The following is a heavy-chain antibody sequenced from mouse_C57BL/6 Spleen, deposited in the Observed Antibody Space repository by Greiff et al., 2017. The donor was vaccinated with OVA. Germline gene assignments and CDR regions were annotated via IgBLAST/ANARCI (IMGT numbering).Heavy chain of an antibody. V-gene: IGHV1-66*01. CDR3: ARWGTGDYFDY. Sequence: VQLQQSGPELVKPGASVKISCKASGYSFTSYYIHWVKQRPGQGLEWIGWIYPGSGNTKYNEKFKGKATLTADTSSSTAYMQLSSLTSEDSAVYYCARWGTGDYFDYWGQGTTLTVSS. CDR2: IYPGSGNT. CDR1: GYSFTSYY. D-gene: IGHD4-1*01. J-gene: IGHJ2*01.